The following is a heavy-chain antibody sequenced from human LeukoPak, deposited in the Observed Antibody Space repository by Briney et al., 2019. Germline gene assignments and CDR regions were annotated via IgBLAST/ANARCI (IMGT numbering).Heavy chain of an antibody. D-gene: IGHD3-22*01. J-gene: IGHJ3*01. CDR3: GKAYYDSSGHLPLAFDF. V-gene: IGHV1-69*05. CDR2: IIPIFGTA. Sequence: SVKVSCKASGGTFSSYAISWVRQAPGQGLEWMGGIIPIFGTANYAQKFQGRVTITTDESTSTAYMELSSLRSEDTAVYYCGKAYYDSSGHLPLAFDFWGQGTMVTVSS. CDR1: GGTFSSYA.